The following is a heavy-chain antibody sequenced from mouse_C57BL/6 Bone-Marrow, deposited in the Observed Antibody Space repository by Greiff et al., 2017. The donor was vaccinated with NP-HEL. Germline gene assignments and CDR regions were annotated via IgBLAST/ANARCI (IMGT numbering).Heavy chain of an antibody. CDR3: ARYPCRNYFDY. Sequence: DVKLVESGGDLMKPGGSLKLSCAASGFTFSSYGMSWVRQTPDKRLEWVATISSGGSYTYYPDSVKGRFTISRDNAKNTLYLQMSSLKSEDTAMYYCARYPCRNYFDYWGQGTTLTVSS. V-gene: IGHV5-6*02. CDR1: GFTFSSYG. CDR2: ISSGGSYT. J-gene: IGHJ2*01. D-gene: IGHD2-10*01.